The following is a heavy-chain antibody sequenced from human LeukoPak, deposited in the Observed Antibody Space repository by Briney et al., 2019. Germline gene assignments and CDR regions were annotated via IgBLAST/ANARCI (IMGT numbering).Heavy chain of an antibody. D-gene: IGHD3-10*01. J-gene: IGHJ6*03. CDR1: GGSFSGYY. V-gene: IGHV4-34*01. CDR3: ARGLRGVISYYMDV. CDR2: INHSGNT. Sequence: SETLSLTCAVYGGSFSGYYWSWIRQPPGKGLEWIGEINHSGNTYYNPSLKSRVTISVDTSKNQFSLKLSSVTAADTAVYYCARGLRGVISYYMDVWGKGTTVTVSS.